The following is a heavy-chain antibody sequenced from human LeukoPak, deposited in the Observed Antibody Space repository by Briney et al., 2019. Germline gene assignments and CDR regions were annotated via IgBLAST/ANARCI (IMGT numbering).Heavy chain of an antibody. CDR2: ISGSGGST. CDR1: GFTFSSYA. V-gene: IGHV3-23*01. Sequence: GGSLRLSCAASGFTFSSYAMSWVRQAPGKGLEWVSAISGSGGSTYYADSVKGRFTISRDSSKNTLYLQMNSLRAEDTAVYYCAKGLVVVAATPLSDYWGQGTLVTVSS. D-gene: IGHD2-15*01. J-gene: IGHJ4*02. CDR3: AKGLVVVAATPLSDY.